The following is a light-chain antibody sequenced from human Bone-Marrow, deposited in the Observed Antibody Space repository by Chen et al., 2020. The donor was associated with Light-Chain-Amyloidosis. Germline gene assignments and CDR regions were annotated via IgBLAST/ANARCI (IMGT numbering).Light chain of an antibody. CDR3: SSYTITNTLV. J-gene: IGLJ1*01. V-gene: IGLV2-14*01. CDR1: SSDVGGDKH. Sequence: QSALTQSASVSGSPVQSITISFTGTSSDVGGDKHVSWYQQHPDKAPKLMIYEVTNRPSWVPDRFSGSKSDNTASLTISGLQTEDEADYFCSSYTITNTLVFGSGTRVTVL. CDR2: EVT.